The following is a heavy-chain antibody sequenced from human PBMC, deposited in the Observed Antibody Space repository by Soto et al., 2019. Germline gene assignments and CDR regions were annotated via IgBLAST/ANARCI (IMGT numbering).Heavy chain of an antibody. CDR3: ARDGYFDY. CDR1: GYTFTSYG. Sequence: QVQLVQSGAEVKKPGASVKVSCKASGYTFTSYGIGWVRQAPGQGLEWMGWISADNGNTNYAQKPXGXVXXTTDTSTSTAYMELRSLRSDDTDVYYCARDGYFDYWGQGTLVTVSS. V-gene: IGHV1-18*01. CDR2: ISADNGNT. J-gene: IGHJ4*02.